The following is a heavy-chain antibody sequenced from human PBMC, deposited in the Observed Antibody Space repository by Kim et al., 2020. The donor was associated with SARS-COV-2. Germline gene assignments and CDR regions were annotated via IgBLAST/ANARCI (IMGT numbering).Heavy chain of an antibody. Sequence: GGSLRLSCAASGFTFSSYEMNWVRQAPGKGLEWVSYISSSGSTIYYADSVKGRFTISRDNAKNSLYLQMNSLRAEDTAVYYCARDYYDSSGYYYYYYYGMGVWGQGTTVTVSS. V-gene: IGHV3-48*03. D-gene: IGHD3-22*01. CDR2: ISSSGSTI. CDR1: GFTFSSYE. CDR3: ARDYYDSSGYYYYYYYGMGV. J-gene: IGHJ6*02.